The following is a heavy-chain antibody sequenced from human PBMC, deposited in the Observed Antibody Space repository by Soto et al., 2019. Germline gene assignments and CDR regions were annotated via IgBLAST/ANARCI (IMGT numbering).Heavy chain of an antibody. CDR2: IGASGDIT. V-gene: IGHV3-23*01. CDR3: AKDDFTDRGDDYFDY. J-gene: IGHJ4*02. Sequence: GGSLSLSCTASGCTFSSYGMHWVRTAQGKGLEWVAGIGASGDITWYADSVKGRLSISRDNSKNTLYLQLNSLRFEDTAVYYCAKDDFTDRGDDYFDYWGPGTLVTLSS. CDR1: GCTFSSYG. D-gene: IGHD2-21*02.